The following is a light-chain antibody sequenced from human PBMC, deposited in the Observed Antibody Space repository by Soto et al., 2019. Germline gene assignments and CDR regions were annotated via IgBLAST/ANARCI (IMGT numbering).Light chain of an antibody. CDR1: QSVYNN. CDR2: GAA. J-gene: IGKJ3*01. CDR3: QQYNNWPPVT. Sequence: DIVMTQSPATLSVSLGDRVTLSCRASQSVYNNLAWYHQKPGQAPSLLIYGAATSATGIAAWFSGSGSGTEVTLTISSLQSEDFAVNYCQQYNNWPPVTFGPGTKVDIK. V-gene: IGKV3-15*01.